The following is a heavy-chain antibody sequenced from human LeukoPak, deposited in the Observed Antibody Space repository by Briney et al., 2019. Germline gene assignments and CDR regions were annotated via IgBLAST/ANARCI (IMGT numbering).Heavy chain of an antibody. J-gene: IGHJ5*02. CDR2: IASATSDI. CDR3: ARSKGGNRIQLNWFDP. CDR1: GFTFRAYL. D-gene: IGHD5-18*01. V-gene: IGHV3-21*01. Sequence: PGGSLRLSCAASGFTFRAYLMIWVRQAPGKGLQWVSSIASATSDIYYADSVRGRFTISRDNAKNSLYLQMNSLRAEDTAVYYCARSKGGNRIQLNWFDPWGQGTLVTVSS.